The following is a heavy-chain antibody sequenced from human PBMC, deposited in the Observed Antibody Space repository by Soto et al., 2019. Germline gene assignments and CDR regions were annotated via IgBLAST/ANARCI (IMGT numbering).Heavy chain of an antibody. D-gene: IGHD3-22*01. CDR2: ISWNSGSI. V-gene: IGHV3-9*01. CDR1: GFTFDDYA. CDR3: AKAHYYDSSGYYYVDY. Sequence: GGSLRLSCAASGFTFDDYAMHWVRQAPGKGLEWVSGISWNSGSIGYADSVKGRFTISRDNAKNSLYLQMNSLRAEDTALYYCAKAHYYDSSGYYYVDYWGQGTLVTVSS. J-gene: IGHJ4*02.